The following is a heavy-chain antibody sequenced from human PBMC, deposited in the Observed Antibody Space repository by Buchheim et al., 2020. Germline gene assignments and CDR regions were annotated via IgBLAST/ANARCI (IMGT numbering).Heavy chain of an antibody. Sequence: QVQLQQWGAGLLKPSETLSLTCAVYGGSFSGYYWSWIRQPPGKGLEWIGEINHSGSTNYNPSLKSRVTISVDTSKNQFSLKLSSVTAADTAVYYCARGRGVKWGIAATGNYYYYMDVWGKGTT. D-gene: IGHD6-13*01. CDR2: INHSGST. J-gene: IGHJ6*03. V-gene: IGHV4-34*01. CDR3: ARGRGVKWGIAATGNYYYYMDV. CDR1: GGSFSGYY.